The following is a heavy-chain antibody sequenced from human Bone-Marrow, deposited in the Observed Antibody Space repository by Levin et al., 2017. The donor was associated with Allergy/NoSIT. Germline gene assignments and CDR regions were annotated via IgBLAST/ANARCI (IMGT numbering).Heavy chain of an antibody. CDR1: GFTFSSYA. CDR3: ARVGYYDSSGYSQPFDY. J-gene: IGHJ4*02. Sequence: GESLKISCAASGFTFSSYAMHWVRQAPGKGLEWVAVISYDGSNKYYADSVKGRFTISRDNSKNTLYLQMNSLRAEDTAVYYCARVGYYDSSGYSQPFDYWGQGTLVTVSS. CDR2: ISYDGSNK. V-gene: IGHV3-30-3*01. D-gene: IGHD3-22*01.